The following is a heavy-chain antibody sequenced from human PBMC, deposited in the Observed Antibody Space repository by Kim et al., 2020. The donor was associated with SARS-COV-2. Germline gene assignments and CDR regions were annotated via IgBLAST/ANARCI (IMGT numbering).Heavy chain of an antibody. CDR2: IYNNETT. CDR1: GDSISNFY. J-gene: IGHJ6*02. V-gene: IGHV4-4*07. CDR3: ARDKTPQPRGYFYGMDV. Sequence: SETLSLTCTVSGDSISNFYWSWIRQPAGKGLEWIGRIYNNETTNYNASLKGRLTMSVDTSKNQLSLRLRSVTAADTAVYYCARDKTPQPRGYFYGMDVWGQGTTVNVSS. D-gene: IGHD3-10*01.